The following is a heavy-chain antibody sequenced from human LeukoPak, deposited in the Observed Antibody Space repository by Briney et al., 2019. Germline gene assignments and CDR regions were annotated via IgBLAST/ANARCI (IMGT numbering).Heavy chain of an antibody. CDR1: GFTFSSYW. CDR3: AKVNGGYELRGAIDY. CDR2: ISYDGSNK. Sequence: GGSLRLSCAASGFTFSSYWMSWVRQAPGKGLEWVAVISYDGSNKYYADSVKGRFTISRDNSKNTLCLQLNSLRAEDTALYYCAKVNGGYELRGAIDYWGQGTLVTVSS. D-gene: IGHD5-12*01. J-gene: IGHJ4*02. V-gene: IGHV3-30*18.